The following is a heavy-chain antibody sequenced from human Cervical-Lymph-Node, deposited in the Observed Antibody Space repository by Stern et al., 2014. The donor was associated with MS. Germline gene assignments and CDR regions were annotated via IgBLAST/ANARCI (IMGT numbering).Heavy chain of an antibody. V-gene: IGHV3-30*10. CDR3: ARGGRGVGLEY. Sequence: VQLVESGGGVVQPGRSLSLSCVASGFTFSTYAMHSVRQAPGKGLEWVALVSYDGTQRNSTESVKARFTISRDNSKNTLYLHMNSLRDEDTAVYFCARGGRGVGLEYWGQGALVTVSS. CDR2: VSYDGTQR. J-gene: IGHJ4*02. D-gene: IGHD3-10*01. CDR1: GFTFSTYA.